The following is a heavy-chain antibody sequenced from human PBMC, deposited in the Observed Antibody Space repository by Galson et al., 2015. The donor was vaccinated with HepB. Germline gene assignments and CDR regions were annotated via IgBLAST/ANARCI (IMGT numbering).Heavy chain of an antibody. J-gene: IGHJ4*02. CDR1: GYSLTELS. CDR2: FDPEDGET. Sequence: SVKVSCKVAGYSLTELSMHWVRQAPGKGLVWMGGFDPEDGETIYAQKLQGRITLTEDTSTDTAYMELSSLRSEDTAVYYCATDLGWEQRFWGQGTLVTVSS. D-gene: IGHD1/OR15-1a*01. CDR3: ATDLGWEQRF. V-gene: IGHV1-24*01.